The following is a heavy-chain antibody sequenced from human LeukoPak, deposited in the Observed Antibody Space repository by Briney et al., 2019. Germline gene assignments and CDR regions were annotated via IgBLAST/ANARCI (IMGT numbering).Heavy chain of an antibody. J-gene: IGHJ6*04. CDR1: GFTFTIYG. D-gene: IGHD3-10*02. Sequence: PGGSLRLSCAASGFTFTIYGMNWVRQAPGKGLEWVSGVGGDPRRTYYADSVKGRFTIDRDNSKNSLYLQMNSLRAEDTAVYYCAELGITMIGGVWGKGTTVTISS. CDR2: VGGDPRRT. V-gene: IGHV3-23*01. CDR3: AELGITMIGGV.